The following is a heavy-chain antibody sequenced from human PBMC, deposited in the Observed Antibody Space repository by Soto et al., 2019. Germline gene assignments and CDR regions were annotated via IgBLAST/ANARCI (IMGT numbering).Heavy chain of an antibody. J-gene: IGHJ6*02. Sequence: SQTLSLTCAISGDSVSSNSVAWNWIRQSPSRGLEWLGRTYYRSKWYNDYAVSVKSRITINPDTSKNQFSLQLNSVTPEDTAVYYCARGYCSSTSCKASDYYYYGMDVWGQGTTVTVSS. CDR3: ARGYCSSTSCKASDYYYYGMDV. V-gene: IGHV6-1*01. D-gene: IGHD2-2*01. CDR2: TYYRSKWYN. CDR1: GDSVSSNSVA.